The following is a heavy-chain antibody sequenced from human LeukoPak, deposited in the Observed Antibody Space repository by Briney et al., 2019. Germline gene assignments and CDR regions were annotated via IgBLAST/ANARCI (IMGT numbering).Heavy chain of an antibody. CDR3: ATRTLWFGESMVAFDI. D-gene: IGHD3-10*01. V-gene: IGHV3-23*01. J-gene: IGHJ3*02. CDR2: ISDSGAIT. CDR1: GFTFSNYR. Sequence: PGGSLRLSCAASGFTFSNYRMNWVRQAPGRGLEWVSVISDSGAITVYADSVKGRFTISRDNSKNTLYLQMNSLRAEDTAVYYCATRTLWFGESMVAFDIWGQGTMVTVST.